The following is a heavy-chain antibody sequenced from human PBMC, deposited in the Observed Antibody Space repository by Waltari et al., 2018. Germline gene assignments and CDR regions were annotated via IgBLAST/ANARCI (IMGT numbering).Heavy chain of an antibody. CDR3: ARETPGAYGSKSKKYYYYMDV. J-gene: IGHJ6*03. V-gene: IGHV4-34*01. Sequence: QVQLQQWGAGLLKPSETLSLTCAVYGGSFSGYYWSWIRQPPGKGLGWIGEINHSGSTNYNPSLKSRVTISVDTSKNQFSLKLSSVTAADTAVYYCARETPGAYGSKSKKYYYYMDVWGKGTTVTVSS. D-gene: IGHD3-10*01. CDR2: INHSGST. CDR1: GGSFSGYY.